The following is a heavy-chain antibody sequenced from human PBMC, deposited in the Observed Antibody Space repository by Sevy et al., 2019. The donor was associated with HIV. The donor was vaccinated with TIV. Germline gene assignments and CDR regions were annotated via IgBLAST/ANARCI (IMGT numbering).Heavy chain of an antibody. CDR2: ISWNSGSI. CDR3: AKSPRYDILTGSFDP. V-gene: IGHV3-9*01. J-gene: IGHJ5*02. CDR1: GFSLDDYA. D-gene: IGHD3-9*01. Sequence: GGSLRLSCAASGFSLDDYAMHWVRQAPGKGLELVSGISWNSGSIGYAHSVKGRFTTSRDNAKNSLYLQMNSLRAEDTALYYCAKSPRYDILTGSFDPWGQGTLVTVSS.